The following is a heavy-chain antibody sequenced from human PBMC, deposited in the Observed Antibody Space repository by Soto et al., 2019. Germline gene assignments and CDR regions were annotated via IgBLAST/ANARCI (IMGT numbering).Heavy chain of an antibody. D-gene: IGHD5-12*01. CDR2: LSGGGANT. J-gene: IGHJ4*02. Sequence: EVQLLESGGGLVQPVGSLRLSCAASGFTLSTYSMALVRQAPGKGLAWVSGLSGGGANTFYADSVKGRFTISVDNSKNTVYLQMNSLRVEDTAVYYCARWDGYGDEWGQGTLVTVSS. CDR1: GFTLSTYS. CDR3: ARWDGYGDE. V-gene: IGHV3-23*01.